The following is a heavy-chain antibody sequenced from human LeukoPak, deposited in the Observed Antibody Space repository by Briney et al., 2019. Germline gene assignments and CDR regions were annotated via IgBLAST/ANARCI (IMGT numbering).Heavy chain of an antibody. D-gene: IGHD1-26*01. CDR1: VFTVSCNY. Sequence: GGSLPLSRPASVFTVSCNYMSWVRQAPGRGLAWVSSISGSGDYTYYVDSVKGRFTISRDNSKNTLSLQMNSLRAEDTAVYFCAKDRDVWEYWYFDLWGRGTLVTVSS. V-gene: IGHV3-23*01. CDR2: ISGSGDYT. CDR3: AKDRDVWEYWYFDL. J-gene: IGHJ2*01.